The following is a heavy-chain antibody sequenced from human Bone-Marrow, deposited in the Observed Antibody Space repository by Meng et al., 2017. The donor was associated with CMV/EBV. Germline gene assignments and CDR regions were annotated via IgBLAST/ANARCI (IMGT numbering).Heavy chain of an antibody. J-gene: IGHJ4*02. Sequence: FRSYGMTWVRQAPGKGLEWVSGINDRGSSTYYADSVKGRFTISRDNSKNTLYLQMNSLRAEDTAVYYCAKDRLWNYYDSSAYYNDYWGQGTLVTVSS. CDR3: AKDRLWNYYDSSAYYNDY. V-gene: IGHV3-23*01. CDR2: INDRGSST. D-gene: IGHD3-22*01. CDR1: FRSYG.